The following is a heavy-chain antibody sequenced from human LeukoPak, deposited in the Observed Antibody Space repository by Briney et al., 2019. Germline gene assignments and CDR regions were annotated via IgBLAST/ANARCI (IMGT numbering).Heavy chain of an antibody. V-gene: IGHV4-59*12. CDR1: GGSIRNYY. CDR2: IYYSGST. CDR3: ARDGIVGATHRFDP. Sequence: SETLSLTCTVSGGSIRNYYWSWIRQPPGKGLEWIGYIYYSGSTNYNPSLKSRVTISVDTSKNQFSLKLSSVTAADTAVYYCARDGIVGATHRFDPWGQGTLVTVSS. J-gene: IGHJ5*02. D-gene: IGHD1-26*01.